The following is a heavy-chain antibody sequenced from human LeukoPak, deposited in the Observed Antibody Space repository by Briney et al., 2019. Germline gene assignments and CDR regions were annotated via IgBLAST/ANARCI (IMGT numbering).Heavy chain of an antibody. J-gene: IGHJ5*02. CDR3: ARERVTYYYDSSGYAP. CDR2: IIPIFGTA. Sequence: ASVKVSCKASGGTFSSYAISWVRQAPGQGLEWMEGIIPIFGTANYAQKFQGRVTITADESTSTAYMELSSLRSEDTAVYYCARERVTYYYDSSGYAPWGQGTLVTVSS. CDR1: GGTFSSYA. V-gene: IGHV1-69*13. D-gene: IGHD3-22*01.